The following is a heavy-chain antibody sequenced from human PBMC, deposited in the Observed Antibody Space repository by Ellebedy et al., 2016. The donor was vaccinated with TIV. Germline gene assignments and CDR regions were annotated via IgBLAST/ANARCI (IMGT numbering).Heavy chain of an antibody. CDR3: AKDEGFPEY. CDR1: GFAFGNYW. D-gene: IGHD3-10*01. Sequence: GGSLRLSCAASGFAFGNYWMTWVRQAPGKGLEWVAKIRHDGSGSDKYYLDSVRGRFTISIDNAKSSLFLQMTSLRAEDTAVYYCAKDEGFPEYWGQGTLVTVSS. V-gene: IGHV3-7*01. J-gene: IGHJ4*02. CDR2: IRHDGSGSDK.